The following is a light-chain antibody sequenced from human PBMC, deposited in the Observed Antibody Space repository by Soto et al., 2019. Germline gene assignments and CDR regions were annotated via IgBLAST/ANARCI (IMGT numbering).Light chain of an antibody. J-gene: IGKJ1*01. V-gene: IGKV3-20*01. CDR2: GAS. Sequence: EIVLTQSPGTLSLSPGERATLSCRASQSVSSSYLAWYQQKPGQAPRLLIYGASSRATGIPDRFSGSGSGTDFTLTIRRLEPEDFAVYYCQHYGSSPRATFGQGTKVEIK. CDR3: QHYGSSPRAT. CDR1: QSVSSSY.